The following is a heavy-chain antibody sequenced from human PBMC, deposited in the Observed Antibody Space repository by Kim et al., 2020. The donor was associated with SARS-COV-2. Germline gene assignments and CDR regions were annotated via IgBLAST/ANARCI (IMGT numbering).Heavy chain of an antibody. D-gene: IGHD1-1*01. CDR2: INSDGSST. CDR3: ATGDSHAFDI. V-gene: IGHV3-74*01. CDR1: GFTFSSYW. Sequence: GGSLRLSCAASGFTFSSYWMHWVRQVPGKGLVWVSRINSDGSSTSYAGSVKGRFTISRDNAKNTLYLQMNSLRAEDTAVYYCATGDSHAFDIWCQGTMVTVSS. J-gene: IGHJ3*02.